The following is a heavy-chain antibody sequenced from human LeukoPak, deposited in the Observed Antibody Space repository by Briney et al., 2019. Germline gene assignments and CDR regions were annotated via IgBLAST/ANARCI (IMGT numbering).Heavy chain of an antibody. CDR2: IYYSGYT. CDR1: GGSIVRYF. J-gene: IGHJ4*02. D-gene: IGHD3-22*01. Sequence: TSETLSLTCSVSGGSIVRYFWSWIRQPPGMGLEWIGYIYYSGYTNYNPSLKSRVTMSVDTSKNQFSLKLGSVTAADTAMYFCARVKESSGSYPTPPHLDYWGQGTLVTVSS. V-gene: IGHV4-59*01. CDR3: ARVKESSGSYPTPPHLDY.